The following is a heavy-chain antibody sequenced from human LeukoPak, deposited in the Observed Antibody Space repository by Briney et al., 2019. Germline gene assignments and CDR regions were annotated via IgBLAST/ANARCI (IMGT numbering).Heavy chain of an antibody. J-gene: IGHJ5*02. CDR1: GGPISSGGYS. V-gene: IGHV4-30-2*01. Sequence: SQTLSLTCAVSGGPISSGGYSWSWIRQPPGKGLEWIGYIYHSGSTYYNPSLKSRVTISVDRSKNQFSLKLSSVTAADTAMYYCAKYVDYDSSGYYSNWFDPWGQGTLVTVSS. CDR2: IYHSGST. D-gene: IGHD3-22*01. CDR3: AKYVDYDSSGYYSNWFDP.